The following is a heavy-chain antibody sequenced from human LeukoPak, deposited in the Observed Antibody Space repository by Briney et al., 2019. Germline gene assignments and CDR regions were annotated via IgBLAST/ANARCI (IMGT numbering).Heavy chain of an antibody. V-gene: IGHV3-48*01. Sequence: GGSLRLSCAASGFTFSSYNMNWVRQAPGKGLEWVSYIGSSSSATYYADSVKGRFTISRDNAKNSLYLQMNSLRGEDTAVYYCARWSGPMVAFDIWGQGTLVTVSS. CDR3: ARWSGPMVAFDI. CDR1: GFTFSSYN. D-gene: IGHD3-10*01. J-gene: IGHJ3*02. CDR2: IGSSSSAT.